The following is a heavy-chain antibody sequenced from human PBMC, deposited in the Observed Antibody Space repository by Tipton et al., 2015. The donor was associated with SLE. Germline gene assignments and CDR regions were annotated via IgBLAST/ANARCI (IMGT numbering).Heavy chain of an antibody. CDR2: IRFDGNSK. V-gene: IGHV3-30*02. CDR3: AREGIMAPITY. CDR1: GFTFSDYG. D-gene: IGHD1-14*01. J-gene: IGHJ4*02. Sequence: SLRLSCEASGFTFSDYGMHWVRQAPGKGLEWVAFIRFDGNSKYYADSVKGRFTISRDNSKNTQYLQMNSLRAEDTAVYYCAREGIMAPITYWGQGTLVTVSS.